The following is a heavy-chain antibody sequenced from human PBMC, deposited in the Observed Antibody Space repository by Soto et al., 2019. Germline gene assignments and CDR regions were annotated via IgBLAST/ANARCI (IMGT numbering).Heavy chain of an antibody. J-gene: IGHJ4*02. CDR1: GYTFTSYG. Sequence: QVQLVQSGAEVKKPGASVKVSCKASGYTFTSYGISWLRQAPGQGLEWMGWISANNGNTNYAQKLQGRVTMTKDTYTSTDYMELRSLRSDDTAVYYCARDRGSYALDYWGQGTLVTVSS. V-gene: IGHV1-18*01. D-gene: IGHD1-26*01. CDR3: ARDRGSYALDY. CDR2: ISANNGNT.